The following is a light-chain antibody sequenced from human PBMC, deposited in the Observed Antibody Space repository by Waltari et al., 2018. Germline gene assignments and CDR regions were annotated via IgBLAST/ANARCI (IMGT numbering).Light chain of an antibody. CDR3: QQRSEWPRT. V-gene: IGKV3-11*01. J-gene: IGKJ1*01. CDR1: QSIGSY. CDR2: DAS. Sequence: EIVLTQSPATLSLSPGERATLSCRASQSIGSYLGWYQQKPGQAPRLLIYDASNRVPGISGRFSGSGSGTDFTLTINNVQPEDFAVYYCQQRSEWPRTFGQGTKVDLK.